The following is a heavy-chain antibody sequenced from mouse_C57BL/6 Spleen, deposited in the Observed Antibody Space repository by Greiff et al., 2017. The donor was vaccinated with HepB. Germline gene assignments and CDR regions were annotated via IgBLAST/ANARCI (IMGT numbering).Heavy chain of an antibody. V-gene: IGHV1-50*01. CDR2: IDPSDSYT. D-gene: IGHD2-3*01. CDR1: GYTFTSYW. CDR3: ARKALYDGYYGFAY. Sequence: QVQLQQPGAELVKPGASVTLSCKASGYTFTSYWMQWVKQRPGQGLEWIGEIDPSDSYTNYNQKFRGKATLTVDTSSSTAYMQLSSLTAEDSAVYYCARKALYDGYYGFAYWGQGTLVTVSA. J-gene: IGHJ3*01.